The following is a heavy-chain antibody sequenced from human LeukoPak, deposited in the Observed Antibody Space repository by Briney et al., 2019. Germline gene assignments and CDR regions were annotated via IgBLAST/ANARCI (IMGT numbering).Heavy chain of an antibody. CDR3: ARDEGFDP. V-gene: IGHV3-74*01. J-gene: IGHJ5*02. CDR2: INSDGSST. Sequence: GGSLRLSCAASGFTFSSYWMHWVRQAPGKVLVWVSRINSDGSSTSYADSVKGRFTISRDNAKNTLYLQMNSLRAEDTAVYYCARDEGFDPWGQGTLVTVSS. CDR1: GFTFSSYW.